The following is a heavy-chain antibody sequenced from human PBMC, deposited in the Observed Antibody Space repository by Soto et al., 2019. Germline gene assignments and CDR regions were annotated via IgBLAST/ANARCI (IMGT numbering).Heavy chain of an antibody. D-gene: IGHD3-22*01. CDR1: GYTFTGYY. Sequence: GXSVKVSCKASGYTFTGYYMHWVRQAPVQGLEWVGWINPNSGGTNYAQKFQGSVTMTRDTSISTAYMELSRLRSDDTAVYYCASVHRNYYDSSGYAPFDLWGRGTLVTVYS. V-gene: IGHV1-2*02. J-gene: IGHJ2*01. CDR3: ASVHRNYYDSSGYAPFDL. CDR2: INPNSGGT.